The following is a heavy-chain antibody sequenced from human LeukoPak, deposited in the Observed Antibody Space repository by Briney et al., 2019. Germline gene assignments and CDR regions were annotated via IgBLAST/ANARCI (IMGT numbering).Heavy chain of an antibody. CDR1: GDFITAYY. Sequence: SETLSLTCTVSGDFITAYYWSWIRQPPGKGLEWIGYVYYSGSTEYNPSLRSRVTISLEMSKHQFSLNLTSVTDADTAVYYCASNTGTVFDYWGQGVLVTVSS. D-gene: IGHD7-27*01. CDR2: VYYSGST. J-gene: IGHJ4*02. V-gene: IGHV4-59*01. CDR3: ASNTGTVFDY.